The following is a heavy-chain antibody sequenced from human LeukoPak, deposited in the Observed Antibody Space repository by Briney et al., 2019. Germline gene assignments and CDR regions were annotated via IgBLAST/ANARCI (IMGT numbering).Heavy chain of an antibody. CDR1: GYTFTKYD. D-gene: IGHD3-10*01. V-gene: IGHV1-18*01. CDR2: ISTYNGNT. Sequence: ASVKVSCKASGYTFTKYDISWVRQAPGQGLEWMGWISTYNGNTNHAQKLQGRVTMTTDTSTSTACMELRSLRSDDTAVYYCARDGWFGDLDAFDIWGQGTMVIVSS. J-gene: IGHJ3*02. CDR3: ARDGWFGDLDAFDI.